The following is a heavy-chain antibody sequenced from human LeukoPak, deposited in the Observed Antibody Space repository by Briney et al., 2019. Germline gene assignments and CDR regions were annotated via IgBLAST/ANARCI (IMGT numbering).Heavy chain of an antibody. CDR1: GGSVSSGDHY. J-gene: IGHJ6*02. D-gene: IGHD2-21*01. V-gene: IGHV4-30-4*01. CDR3: ARGIVWFQNYFYAMDV. CDR2: ILHSANS. Sequence: SQTLSLTCTVSGGSVSSGDHYWGWVRQTPGKGLEWIGYILHSANSHYNPSLKSRVTMSADTSKNQFSLKLSSVTAADTGVYFCARGIVWFQNYFYAMDVWGRGTTVIVSS.